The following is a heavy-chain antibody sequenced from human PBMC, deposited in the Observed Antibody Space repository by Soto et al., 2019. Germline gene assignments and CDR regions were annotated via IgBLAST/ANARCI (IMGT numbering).Heavy chain of an antibody. CDR3: ARVRYSSRGYDNFDY. D-gene: IGHD5-12*01. CDR2: INAGNGNT. CDR1: GYTFTSYA. V-gene: IGHV1-3*01. J-gene: IGHJ4*02. Sequence: ASVKVSCKASGYTFTSYAMHWVRQAPGQRLEWMGWINAGNGNTKYSQKFQGRVTITRDTSASTAYMELSSLSSEDTAVYYCARVRYSSRGYDNFDYWGQGNLVTVSS.